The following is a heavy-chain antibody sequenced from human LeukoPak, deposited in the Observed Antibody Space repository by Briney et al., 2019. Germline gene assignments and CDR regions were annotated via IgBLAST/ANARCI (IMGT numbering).Heavy chain of an antibody. CDR3: AKNDYGDYLPGDY. V-gene: IGHV3-30*02. CDR2: IRYDGSNK. J-gene: IGHJ4*02. D-gene: IGHD4-17*01. Sequence: PGGSLRLSCAASGFTFSSYGMHWVRQAPGKGLEWVAFIRYDGSNKYYVDSVKGRFTISRDNSKNTLHLQMNSLRAEDTAVYYCAKNDYGDYLPGDYWGQGTLVTVSS. CDR1: GFTFSSYG.